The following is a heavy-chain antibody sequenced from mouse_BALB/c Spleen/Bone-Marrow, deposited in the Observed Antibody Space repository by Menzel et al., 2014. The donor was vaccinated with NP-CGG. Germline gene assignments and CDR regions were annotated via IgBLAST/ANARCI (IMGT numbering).Heavy chain of an antibody. CDR2: INPSNGRT. V-gene: IGHV1S81*02. CDR1: GFTFTSYW. D-gene: IGHD2-1*01. J-gene: IGHJ4*01. CDR3: ARDGNYRYAMDY. Sequence: QVQLQQSGAELVKPGASVKLSCMASGFTFTSYWIHWVKQRPGQGPEWIGEINPSNGRTNYNEKFKSKATLTDDKSSSTAYMQLSSLTSEESAVYYGARDGNYRYAMDYWGQGTSLTVSS.